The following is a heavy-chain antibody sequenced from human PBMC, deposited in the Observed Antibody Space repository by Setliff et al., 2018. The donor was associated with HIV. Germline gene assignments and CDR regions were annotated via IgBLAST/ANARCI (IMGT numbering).Heavy chain of an antibody. D-gene: IGHD4-17*01. CDR2: IYASGSP. Sequence: SETLSLTCTVSGGSISSGAYYWSCWIRQHPGKGLEWIGYIYASGSPDYNPSLESRVTISSDTSKNQFSLKLKSVTGADTAVYYCARVFHSLPTGLNDPFDMWGQGTLVTVSS. CDR1: GGSISSGAYY. V-gene: IGHV4-31*03. J-gene: IGHJ3*02. CDR3: ARVFHSLPTGLNDPFDM.